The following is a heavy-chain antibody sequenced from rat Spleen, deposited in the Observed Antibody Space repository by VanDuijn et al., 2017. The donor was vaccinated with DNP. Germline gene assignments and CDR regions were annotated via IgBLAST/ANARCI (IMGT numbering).Heavy chain of an antibody. J-gene: IGHJ4*01. CDR2: ITYDVIRT. D-gene: IGHD1-12*02. CDR3: ARHNLYYDGSYYYAMDA. V-gene: IGHV5-17*01. CDR1: GFTLSDYA. Sequence: EVQLVESGGGLVQPGRSLKLSCAASGFTLSDYAMVWVRQAPKKGLEWVATITYDVIRTYYRDSVKGRFTISRDNAKSTLYLQRDSLRSEDTATYYCARHNLYYDGSYYYAMDAWGQGTSVTVSS.